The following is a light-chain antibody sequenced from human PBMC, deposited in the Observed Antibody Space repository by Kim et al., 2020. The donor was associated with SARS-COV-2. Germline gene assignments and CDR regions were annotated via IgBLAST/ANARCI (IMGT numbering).Light chain of an antibody. J-gene: IGKJ2*01. CDR2: GAS. CDR3: QQYNDWPPGDT. Sequence: EIVMTQSPATLSVSPGERATLSCRASQSIRNNLAWYQYKPGQPPRLVIYGASTRAPGIPARFSGSGSGTDFTLTVNSLQSEDFAVYYCQQYNDWPPGDTFGQGTKLEIK. V-gene: IGKV3-15*01. CDR1: QSIRNN.